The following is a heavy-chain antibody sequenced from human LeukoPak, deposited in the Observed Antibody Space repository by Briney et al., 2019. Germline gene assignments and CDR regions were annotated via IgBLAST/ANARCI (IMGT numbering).Heavy chain of an antibody. Sequence: GGSLRLSCAASGFTFSSYWMHWVRQAPGKGLVWVSRINSDGSSTSYADSVKGRFTISRDNAKNTLYLQMNSLRAEDTAVYYCARGRRIAAAGLRQTTDYWGQGTLVTVSS. CDR3: ARGRRIAAAGLRQTTDY. J-gene: IGHJ4*02. V-gene: IGHV3-74*01. CDR1: GFTFSSYW. D-gene: IGHD6-13*01. CDR2: INSDGSST.